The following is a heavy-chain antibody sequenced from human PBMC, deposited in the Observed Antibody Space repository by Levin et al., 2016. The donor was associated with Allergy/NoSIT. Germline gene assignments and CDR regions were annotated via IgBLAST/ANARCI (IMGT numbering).Heavy chain of an antibody. Sequence: WIRQPPGKGLEWIGEINHSGSTNYNPSLKSRVTISVDTSKNQFSLKLSSVTAADTAVYYCARQTKTWIQGWGKNDYWGQGTLVTVSS. J-gene: IGHJ4*02. CDR2: INHSGST. D-gene: IGHD5-18*01. CDR3: ARQTKTWIQGWGKNDY. V-gene: IGHV4-34*01.